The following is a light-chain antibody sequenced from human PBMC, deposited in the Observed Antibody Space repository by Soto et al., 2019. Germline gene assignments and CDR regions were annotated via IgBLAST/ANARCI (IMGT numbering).Light chain of an antibody. CDR2: DVS. CDR1: SSEVCGYNY. J-gene: IGLJ1*01. CDR3: SSYTTSNTRQIV. Sequence: SVLTQPAPVSGSPGQSITLSCPGTSSEVCGYNYVSWYQHHPGKAPKLMIFDVSNRPSGVSNRFSGSKSGNTASLTISGLQPEDEADYYCSSYTTSNTRQIVFGTGTKVTVL. V-gene: IGLV2-14*03.